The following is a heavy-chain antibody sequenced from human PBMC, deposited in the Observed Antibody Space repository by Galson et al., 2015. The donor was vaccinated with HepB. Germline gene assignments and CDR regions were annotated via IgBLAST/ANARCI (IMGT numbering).Heavy chain of an antibody. D-gene: IGHD3-3*01. V-gene: IGHV1-46*01. Sequence: SVKVSCKASGYTFTSYYMHWVRQAPGQGLEWMGIINPSGGSTSYAQKFQGRVTMTRDTSTSTVYMELSSLRSEDTAVYYCASDPGFLEWLAPIDYWGQGTLVTVSS. CDR3: ASDPGFLEWLAPIDY. J-gene: IGHJ4*02. CDR1: GYTFTSYY. CDR2: INPSGGST.